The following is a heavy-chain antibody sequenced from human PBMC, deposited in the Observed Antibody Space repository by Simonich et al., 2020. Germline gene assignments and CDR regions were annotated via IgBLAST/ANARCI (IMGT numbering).Heavy chain of an antibody. CDR2: INHRGSS. V-gene: IGHV4-34*01. J-gene: IGHJ1*01. D-gene: IGHD3-3*01. CDR3: ARRGYYNFWSGYEYFQH. CDR1: GGSFSGYY. Sequence: QVQLQQWGAGLLKPSETLSLTCAVYGGSFSGYYWSWIRQPPGKGLEWIGEINHRGSSNYNPPLKSRVTISVDTSKNQFSLKLSSVTAADTAVYYCARRGYYNFWSGYEYFQHWGQGTLVTVSS.